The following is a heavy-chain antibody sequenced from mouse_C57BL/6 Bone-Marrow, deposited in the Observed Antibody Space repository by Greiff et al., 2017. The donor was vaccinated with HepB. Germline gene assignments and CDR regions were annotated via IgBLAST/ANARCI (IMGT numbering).Heavy chain of an antibody. CDR2: IDPENGDT. Sequence: VQLQQSGAELVRPGASVKLSCTASGFNIKDDYMHWVKQRPEQGLEWIGWIDPENGDTEYASKFQGKATITADTSSNTAYLQLSSLTSEDTAVYYCTGITTVVATDWYFDGWGTGTTVTVSS. V-gene: IGHV14-4*01. D-gene: IGHD1-1*01. CDR3: TGITTVVATDWYFDG. CDR1: GFNIKDDY. J-gene: IGHJ1*03.